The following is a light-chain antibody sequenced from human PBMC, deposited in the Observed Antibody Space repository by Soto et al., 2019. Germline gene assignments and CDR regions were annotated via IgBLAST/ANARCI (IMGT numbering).Light chain of an antibody. CDR1: QTISSW. V-gene: IGKV1-5*03. CDR2: KAS. J-gene: IGKJ1*01. Sequence: EIQMTQSPSTLSGSVGDRVTITCRASQTISSWLAWYQQKPGKAPKLLIYKASTLKSGVPSRFSGSGSGTEFTLTISSLQPDDFAPYYCQHYNSYSEPFGHRTKADIK. CDR3: QHYNSYSEP.